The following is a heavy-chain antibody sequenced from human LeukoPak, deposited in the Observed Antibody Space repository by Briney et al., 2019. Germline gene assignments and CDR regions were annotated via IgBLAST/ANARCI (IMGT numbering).Heavy chain of an antibody. J-gene: IGHJ1*01. V-gene: IGHV1-2*02. CDR3: ASYSKPGAWAEYFQY. D-gene: IGHD1-26*01. CDR2: INPNSGGT. CDR1: GYTFTGYY. Sequence: ASVKVSCKASGYTFTGYYMHWVRQAPGQGLEWMGWINPNSGGTNYAQKFQGRVTMTRDTSISTAYMELSRLRSDDTAVYYCASYSKPGAWAEYFQYWGQGTLVTVSS.